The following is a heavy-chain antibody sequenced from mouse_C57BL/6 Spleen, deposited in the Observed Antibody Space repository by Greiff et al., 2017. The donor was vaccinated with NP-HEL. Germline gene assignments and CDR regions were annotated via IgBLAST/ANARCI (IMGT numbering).Heavy chain of an antibody. CDR1: GFTFSDYY. Sequence: EVTLVESEGGLVQPGSSMKLSCTASGFTFSDYYMAWVRQVPEKGLEWVANINYDGSSTYYLDPLKSRFIISRDNAKNILYLQMSSLKSEDTATYYCARVHYGSSYAIFYYAMDYWGQGTSVTVSS. J-gene: IGHJ4*01. CDR3: ARVHYGSSYAIFYYAMDY. V-gene: IGHV5-16*01. CDR2: INYDGSST. D-gene: IGHD1-1*01.